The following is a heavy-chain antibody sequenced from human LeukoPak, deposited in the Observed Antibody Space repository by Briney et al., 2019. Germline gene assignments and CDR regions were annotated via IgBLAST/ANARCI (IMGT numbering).Heavy chain of an antibody. J-gene: IGHJ5*02. V-gene: IGHV1-3*01. CDR3: ARDWVVRGVIPLNWFDP. CDR1: GYTFTSYA. Sequence: ASVKVSCKASGYTFTSYAMHWVRQAPGQRLEWMGWINAGNGNTKYSQKFQGRVTITRDTSASTAYMELSSLRSEDTAVYYCARDWVVRGVIPLNWFDPWGQGTLVTVSS. CDR2: INAGNGNT. D-gene: IGHD3-10*01.